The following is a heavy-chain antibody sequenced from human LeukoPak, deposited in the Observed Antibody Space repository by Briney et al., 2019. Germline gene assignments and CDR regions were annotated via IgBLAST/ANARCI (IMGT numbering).Heavy chain of an antibody. CDR2: IDADNGDT. CDR3: ARGSTSDWPPDR. J-gene: IGHJ4*02. D-gene: IGHD6-19*01. Sequence: ASVKVSCKASGYTFSGYAIHWVRQAPGQRLEGMGWIDADNGDTRYSQKFQGRVTITRDTSASTVYMELSSLRSEDTAVYYCARGSTSDWPPDRWGQETLVTTSS. V-gene: IGHV1-3*01. CDR1: GYTFSGYA.